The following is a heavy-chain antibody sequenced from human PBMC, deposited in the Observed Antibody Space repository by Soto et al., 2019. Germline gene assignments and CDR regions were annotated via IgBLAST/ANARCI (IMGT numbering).Heavy chain of an antibody. D-gene: IGHD6-13*01. CDR1: RFTFNMYS. V-gene: IGHV3-7*03. CDR2: IPQDGVDG. Sequence: GGSLRLSCEVSRFTFNMYSMSWVRQSPGKGLEWVAKIPQDGVDGHYADSVKGRFIISRDNGKNSLHLQLNNLRAEDTAVYYCARDHLVLPPHHFFYGSVVWGPGATLTVFS. CDR3: ARDHLVLPPHHFFYGSVV. J-gene: IGHJ6*02.